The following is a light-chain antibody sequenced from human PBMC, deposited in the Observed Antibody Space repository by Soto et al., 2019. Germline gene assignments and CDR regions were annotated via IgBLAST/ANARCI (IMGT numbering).Light chain of an antibody. CDR1: SSDVGGYNY. CDR3: SSYTSSSTLGV. CDR2: DVS. J-gene: IGLJ2*01. Sequence: QSALTQPASMAGSPGQSLTISCTGTSSDVGGYNYVSWYQQHPGKAHKIMIYDVSNRPSGVSNRFSGSKSCNTASLTISGLQAEDEADYYCSSYTSSSTLGVFGEGTKVTVL. V-gene: IGLV2-14*01.